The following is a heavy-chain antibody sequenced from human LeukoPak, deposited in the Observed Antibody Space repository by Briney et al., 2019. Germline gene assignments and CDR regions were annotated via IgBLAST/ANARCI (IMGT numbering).Heavy chain of an antibody. Sequence: SETLSLTCTVSGGSISSSSYYWGWIRQPPGKGLEWIGSMYYSGSTYSNPSLKSRVTIFVDMSKNQFSLKVSSVTAADTAVYYCARHVYKSYDPFDYWGQGTLVTVSS. CDR2: MYYSGST. J-gene: IGHJ4*02. CDR3: ARHVYKSYDPFDY. CDR1: GGSISSSSYY. V-gene: IGHV4-39*01. D-gene: IGHD3-22*01.